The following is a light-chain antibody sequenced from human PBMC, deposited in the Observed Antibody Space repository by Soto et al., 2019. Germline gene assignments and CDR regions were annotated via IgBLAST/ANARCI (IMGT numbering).Light chain of an antibody. J-gene: IGKJ5*01. CDR3: QQYGSSPIT. CDR2: RTS. CDR1: QTINRIY. Sequence: EIVMTQSPATLSVSPGERATLSCKASQTINRIYVAWYQQKPGQAPRFLIYRTSDRANGIPGRFSGSGSGTDFTLTISRLEPEDFAIYYCQQYGSSPITFGQGRRLEIK. V-gene: IGKV3-20*01.